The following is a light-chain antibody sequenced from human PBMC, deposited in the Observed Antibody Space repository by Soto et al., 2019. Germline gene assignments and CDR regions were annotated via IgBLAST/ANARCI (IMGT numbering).Light chain of an antibody. CDR2: EGN. CDR1: RNDIGTYNL. J-gene: IGLJ3*02. CDR3: AAWDDSLNGWV. V-gene: IGLV2-14*02. Sequence: QSALTQPASVSESPGQSISISCGGGRNDIGTYNLVSWYQQHPGKAPKLIIYEGNKRPSGVPDRFSGSKSGTSASLAINGLQPEDEADYYCAAWDDSLNGWVFGGGTKLTVL.